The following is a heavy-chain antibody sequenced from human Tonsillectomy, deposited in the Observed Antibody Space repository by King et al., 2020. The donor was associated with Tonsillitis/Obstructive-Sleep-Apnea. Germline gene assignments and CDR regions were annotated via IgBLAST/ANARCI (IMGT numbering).Heavy chain of an antibody. CDR1: GYTFTSYD. D-gene: IGHD2-2*01. V-gene: IGHV1-8*01. Sequence: QLVQSGAEVKKPGASVKVSCKASGYTFTSYDINWVRQATGQGLEWMGWMNPNSGNTGYAQKFQGRVTMTRNTSISTAYMELSSLSSEDTAVYYCARSGYGIVVVPAALVDPWGQGTLVTVSS. CDR3: ARSGYGIVVVPAALVDP. CDR2: MNPNSGNT. J-gene: IGHJ5*02.